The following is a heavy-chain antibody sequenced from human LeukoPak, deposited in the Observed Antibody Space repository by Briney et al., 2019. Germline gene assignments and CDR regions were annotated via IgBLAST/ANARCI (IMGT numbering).Heavy chain of an antibody. CDR3: ARDGGRIAAAGTENWSDP. Sequence: ASVKVSCKASGYTFTSYYMHWVRQAPGQGLEWMGKINPSGGSTSYAQKFQGRVTMTRDTSTSTVYMELSSLRSEDTAVYYCARDGGRIAAAGTENWSDPWGQGTLVTVSS. CDR1: GYTFTSYY. D-gene: IGHD6-13*01. J-gene: IGHJ5*02. V-gene: IGHV1-46*01. CDR2: INPSGGST.